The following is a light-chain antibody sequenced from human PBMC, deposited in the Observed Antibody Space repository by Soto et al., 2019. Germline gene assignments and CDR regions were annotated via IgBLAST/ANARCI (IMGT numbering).Light chain of an antibody. J-gene: IGKJ2*01. CDR1: QSVSSY. CDR2: DAS. CDR3: QQRSNWPPDT. V-gene: IGKV3-11*01. Sequence: EIVLTQSPATLSLSPGERATLSCRASQSVSSYLAWYQQKPGQAPRLLIYDASNRATGIPARFSGSGSGTDFTLPISSLEPGDFAVYYCQQRSNWPPDTFGQGTKLEIK.